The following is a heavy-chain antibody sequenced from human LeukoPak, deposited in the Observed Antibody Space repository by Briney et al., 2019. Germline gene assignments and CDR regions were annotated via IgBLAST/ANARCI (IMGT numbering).Heavy chain of an antibody. D-gene: IGHD4-23*01. CDR1: GFRLSSYD. CDR3: ARALGYSGNSRFDY. V-gene: IGHV3-33*01. Sequence: GRPLRLSCAASGFRLSSYDMHWVRQAPGKGLEWVKFIWYDGSNNYYADSVKGRFTISRDNSKNTLYLQMNSLRAEDTAVYYCARALGYSGNSRFDYWGQGTLVTVSS. J-gene: IGHJ4*02. CDR2: IWYDGSNN.